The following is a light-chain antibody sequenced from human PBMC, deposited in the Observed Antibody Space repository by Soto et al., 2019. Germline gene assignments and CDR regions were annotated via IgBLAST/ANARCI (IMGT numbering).Light chain of an antibody. V-gene: IGLV1-40*01. CDR1: SSNIGAGYD. J-gene: IGLJ2*01. Sequence: QSVLTQPPSVSGAPGQRVTISCTGSSSNIGAGYDVHWYQQLPGTAPKLLLYGNNNRPSGVPDRFSGSKAGTSASLAIPGLQAEDEADYYCQSYDSSLSGSVVFGGGTKVTVL. CDR3: QSYDSSLSGSVV. CDR2: GNN.